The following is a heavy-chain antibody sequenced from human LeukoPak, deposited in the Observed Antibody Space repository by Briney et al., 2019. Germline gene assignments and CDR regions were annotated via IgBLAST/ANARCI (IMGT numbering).Heavy chain of an antibody. V-gene: IGHV3-23*01. Sequence: GGSLRLSCAASGFTFSSYVMSWVRQAPGKGLEWVSAISGSGGSTYYADSVKGRFTISRENAKNSLYLQMNSLRAGDTAVYYCARELKAEAVAGTDYYYYYGMDVWGQGTTVTVSS. CDR3: ARELKAEAVAGTDYYYYYGMDV. D-gene: IGHD6-19*01. J-gene: IGHJ6*02. CDR2: ISGSGGST. CDR1: GFTFSSYV.